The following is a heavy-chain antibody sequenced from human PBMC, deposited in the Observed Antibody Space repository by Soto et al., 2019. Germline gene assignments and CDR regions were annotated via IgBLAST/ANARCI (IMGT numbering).Heavy chain of an antibody. CDR3: AKAYFVWSSEQPYYFDY. CDR2: ISGRGGRS. CDR1: GFTFSNYA. D-gene: IGHD3-16*01. J-gene: IGHJ4*02. Sequence: EVQLLDSGGGLVQPGGSLRLSCAASGFTFSNYAMTWVRQGPGKGLEWVSGISGRGGRSYYADSVKGRFTISRYNSKSTLYLQINSLRAEDTAVYYCAKAYFVWSSEQPYYFDYWGQGTLVTVSS. V-gene: IGHV3-23*01.